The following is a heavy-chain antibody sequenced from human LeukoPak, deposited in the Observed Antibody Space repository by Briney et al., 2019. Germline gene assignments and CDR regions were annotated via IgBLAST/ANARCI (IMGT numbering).Heavy chain of an antibody. Sequence: TGGSLRLSCAASGFIFSGYWMTWVRRAPGKGLEWVANIKEDATEKHYVDSVKGRFTISRDNAKNSLYLQMNSLTADDTAVYYCARERTVIANRDFDYWGQGTLVTVSS. CDR3: ARERTVIANRDFDY. D-gene: IGHD1/OR15-1a*01. V-gene: IGHV3-7*05. CDR1: GFIFSGYW. CDR2: IKEDATEK. J-gene: IGHJ4*02.